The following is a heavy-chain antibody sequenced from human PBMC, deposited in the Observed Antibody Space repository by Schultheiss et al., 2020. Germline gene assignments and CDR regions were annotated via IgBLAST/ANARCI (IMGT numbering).Heavy chain of an antibody. CDR1: GFTFSSYG. CDR2: ISYDGSNK. J-gene: IGHJ3*02. D-gene: IGHD3-10*01. CDR3: ATLVGRLLWFGTNAFDI. Sequence: GGSLRLSCAASGFTFSSYGMHWVRQAPGKGLEWVAVISYDGSNKYYADSVKGRFTISRDNSKNTLYLQMNSLRAEDTAVYYCATLVGRLLWFGTNAFDIWGQGTMVTVSS. V-gene: IGHV3-30*03.